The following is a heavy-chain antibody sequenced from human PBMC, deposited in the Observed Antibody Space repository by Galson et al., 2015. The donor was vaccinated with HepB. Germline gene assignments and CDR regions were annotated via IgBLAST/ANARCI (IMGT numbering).Heavy chain of an antibody. D-gene: IGHD3-3*01. CDR1: GFNFNNHA. Sequence: SLRLSCAASGFNFNNHAMHWVRQAPGKGLEWVALVSYEGSKKYYADSVKGRFTISRDNSKNTVFLQMNSLKPEDSGVYYCAKDGHFLSIFGVFLRPNFDYWGQGSLVAVSS. J-gene: IGHJ4*02. CDR2: VSYEGSKK. V-gene: IGHV3-30*18. CDR3: AKDGHFLSIFGVFLRPNFDY.